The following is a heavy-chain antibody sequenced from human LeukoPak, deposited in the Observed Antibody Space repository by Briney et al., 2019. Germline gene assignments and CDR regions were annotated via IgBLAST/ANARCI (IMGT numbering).Heavy chain of an antibody. CDR3: ARVLSTSYFDL. CDR1: GGSISSYY. D-gene: IGHD2-8*02. CDR2: IYTSGST. Sequence: PSETLSLTCSVSGGSISSYYWSWIRQPAGKGLEWIGRIYTSGSTSYNPSPKSRVTISVDKPKNQFSLKLSSVTAADTAVYYCARVLSTSYFDLWGRGTLVTVSS. J-gene: IGHJ2*01. V-gene: IGHV4-4*07.